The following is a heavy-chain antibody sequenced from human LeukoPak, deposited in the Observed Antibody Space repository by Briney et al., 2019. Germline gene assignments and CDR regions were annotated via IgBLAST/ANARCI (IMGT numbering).Heavy chain of an antibody. CDR3: ARDGWELLPGLDY. V-gene: IGHV1-2*02. CDR2: INPNSGGT. Sequence: ASVKVSCKASGYTFTGYYMHWVRQAPGQGLEWMGWINPNSGGTNYAQKFQGRVTMARDTSISTAYMELSRLRSDDTAVYYCARDGWELLPGLDYWGQGTLVTVSS. J-gene: IGHJ4*02. CDR1: GYTFTGYY. D-gene: IGHD1-26*01.